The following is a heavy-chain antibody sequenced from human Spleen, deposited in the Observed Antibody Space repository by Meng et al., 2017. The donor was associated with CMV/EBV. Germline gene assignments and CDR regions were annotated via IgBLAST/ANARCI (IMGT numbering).Heavy chain of an antibody. V-gene: IGHV5-51*01. CDR1: GYSFTSYW. CDR3: ARAGSGRYTGAFPLDY. J-gene: IGHJ4*02. Sequence: KVSCKGSGYSFTSYWIGWVRQMPGKGLEWMGIIYPGDSDTRYSPSFQGQVTISADTSLSTAYLQWTSLKASDTAMYYCARAGSGRYTGAFPLDYWAQGTLVTVSS. CDR2: IYPGDSDT. D-gene: IGHD3-16*02.